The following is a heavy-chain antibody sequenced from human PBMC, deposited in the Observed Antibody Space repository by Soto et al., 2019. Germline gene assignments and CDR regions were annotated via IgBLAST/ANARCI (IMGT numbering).Heavy chain of an antibody. CDR1: GGSISSGGYY. Sequence: SETLSLTCTVSGGSISSGGYYWNWIRQHPGKGLEWIGYIYYSGSTYYNPSLKSRVTISVDTSKNQFSLKLSSVTAADTAVYYCARESSVITCGGVMRSFDYWGQGTLVTVSS. D-gene: IGHD3-16*01. V-gene: IGHV4-31*03. CDR2: IYYSGST. CDR3: ARESSVITCGGVMRSFDY. J-gene: IGHJ4*02.